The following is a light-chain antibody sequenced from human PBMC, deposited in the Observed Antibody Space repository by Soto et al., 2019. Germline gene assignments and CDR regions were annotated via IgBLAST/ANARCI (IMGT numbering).Light chain of an antibody. Sequence: DIVMTQSPDSLAVSLGERATINCKSSQSVLYSSNNKNYLTWYQQRPGQPPKLLIYWASTRESGVPDRFSGSGSGTDFTLTISSLQAEDVAVYYFQQYSSPPWTFGQGTKVEIK. J-gene: IGKJ1*01. CDR3: QQYSSPPWT. CDR2: WAS. CDR1: QSVLYSSNNKNY. V-gene: IGKV4-1*01.